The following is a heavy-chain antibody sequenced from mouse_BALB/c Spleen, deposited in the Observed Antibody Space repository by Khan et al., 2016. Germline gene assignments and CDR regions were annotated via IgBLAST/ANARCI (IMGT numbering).Heavy chain of an antibody. CDR2: ISYSGST. CDR3: ARRGNYAMDY. J-gene: IGHJ4*01. CDR1: GYSITSDYA. D-gene: IGHD1-1*01. Sequence: EVQLQESGPGLVKPSQSLSLTCTVTGYSITSDYAWNWIRQFPGNKLEWMGYISYSGSTSYNPSLKSRIFITRDKSKNQFFLQLNAVITEDTATYYCARRGNYAMDYWGQGSSVTVSS. V-gene: IGHV3-2*02.